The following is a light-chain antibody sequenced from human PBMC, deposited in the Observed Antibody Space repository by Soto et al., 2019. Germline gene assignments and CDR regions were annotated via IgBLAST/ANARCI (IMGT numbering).Light chain of an antibody. CDR1: QSVSSY. CDR3: QQRASWPLIT. CDR2: DAS. V-gene: IGKV3-11*01. J-gene: IGKJ5*01. Sequence: EIVFTQSPATLALSPGERATLSCRASQSVSSYLAWYQQKPGQAPRLLIYDASNRATGIPARFSGSGSGTDFTLTISSLEPEDFAVYYCQQRASWPLITFGQGTRLEI.